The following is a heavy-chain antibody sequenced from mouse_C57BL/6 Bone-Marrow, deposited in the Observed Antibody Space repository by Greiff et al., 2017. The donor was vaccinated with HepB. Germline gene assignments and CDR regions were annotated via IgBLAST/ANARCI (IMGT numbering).Heavy chain of an antibody. CDR1: GYTFTDYY. D-gene: IGHD2-12*01. Sequence: EVHLVESGPVLVKPGASVKMSCKASGYTFTDYYMNWVKQSHGKSLEWIGVINPYNGGTSYNQKFKGKATLTVDKSSSTAYMELNSLTSEDSAVYYCASPRRFAYWGQGTLVTVSA. V-gene: IGHV1-19*01. J-gene: IGHJ3*01. CDR2: INPYNGGT. CDR3: ASPRRFAY.